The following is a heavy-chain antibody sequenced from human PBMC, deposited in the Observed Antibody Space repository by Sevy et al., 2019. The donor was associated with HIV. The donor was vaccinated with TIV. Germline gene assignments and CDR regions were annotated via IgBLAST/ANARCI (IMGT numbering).Heavy chain of an antibody. D-gene: IGHD3-22*01. CDR2: INPKSDAP. CDR3: ARALYLDSIGYHSAYAFDI. Sequence: SSVKVSCKASGYTFTDYYIHWMRQAPGQGLEWMGWINPKSDAPLYAQKFQGRITMTTDTSTSTAYMELSRLRSDDTAMYFCARALYLDSIGYHSAYAFDIWAQGTMVTVSS. J-gene: IGHJ3*02. V-gene: IGHV1-2*02. CDR1: GYTFTDYY.